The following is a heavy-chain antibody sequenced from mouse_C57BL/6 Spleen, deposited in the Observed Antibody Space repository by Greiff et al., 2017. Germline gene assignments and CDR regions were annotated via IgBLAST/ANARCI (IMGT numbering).Heavy chain of an antibody. CDR1: GFNIKNTY. V-gene: IGHV14-3*01. CDR2: IDPANGNT. D-gene: IGHD1-1*01. Sequence: EVQLVESVAELVRPGASVKLSCTASGFNIKNTYMHWVKQRPEQGLEWIGRIDPANGNTKYAPKFQGKATIAADTSSNTAYLQLSSLTSEDTAIYYCARLVTTVVPYWYFDVWGTGTTVTVSS. CDR3: ARLVTTVVPYWYFDV. J-gene: IGHJ1*03.